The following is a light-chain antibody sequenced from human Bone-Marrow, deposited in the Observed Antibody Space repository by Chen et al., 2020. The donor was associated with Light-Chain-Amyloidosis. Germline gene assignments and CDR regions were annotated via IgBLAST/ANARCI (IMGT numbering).Light chain of an antibody. CDR3: QVWDRSSDRPV. CDR1: NIGSTS. CDR2: DDS. V-gene: IGLV3-21*02. J-gene: IGLJ3*02. Sequence: SYVLTQPSSVSVAPGHTTTIACGGNNIGSTSVHWYQQTPGQAPLLVAYDDSDRPSGIPERLSGSNSGNTATLTISRVEAGDEADYYCQVWDRSSDRPVCGGGTKLTVL.